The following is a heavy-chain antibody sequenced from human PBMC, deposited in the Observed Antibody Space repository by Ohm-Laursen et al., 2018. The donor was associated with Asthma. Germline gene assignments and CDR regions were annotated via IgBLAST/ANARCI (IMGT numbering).Heavy chain of an antibody. V-gene: IGHV3-11*01. CDR1: GFTFSDYY. CDR2: ISSSGSTI. J-gene: IGHJ4*02. D-gene: IGHD6-19*01. CDR3: ARKFRSGWLFDF. Sequence: SLRLSCAASGFTFSDYYMSWIRQAPGKGLEWVSYISSSGSTIYYADSVKGRFTISRDNAKNSLYLQMNSLRAEDTAVYYCARKFRSGWLFDFWGQGTLVTVSS.